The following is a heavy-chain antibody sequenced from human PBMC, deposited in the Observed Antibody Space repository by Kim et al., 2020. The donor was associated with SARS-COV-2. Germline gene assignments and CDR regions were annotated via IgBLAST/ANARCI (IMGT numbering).Heavy chain of an antibody. D-gene: IGHD2-21*01. CDR1: GFSLGDYS. J-gene: IGHJ4*02. CDR3: AKCPINSYYFDY. Sequence: GGSLRLSCVASGFSLGDYSMHWVRQPPGKGLEWVSGISWNSDSIGYADSVKGRFTISRDNAKNSLYLQMKSLRAEDTALYYCAKCPINSYYFDYWGQGTLLTVSS. V-gene: IGHV3-9*01. CDR2: ISWNSDSI.